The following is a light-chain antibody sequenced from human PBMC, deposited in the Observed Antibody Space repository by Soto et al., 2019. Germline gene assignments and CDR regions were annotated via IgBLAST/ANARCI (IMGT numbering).Light chain of an antibody. V-gene: IGLV2-14*01. CDR1: SSDVGGYDY. J-gene: IGLJ1*01. CDR3: ISYASINTYV. CDR2: DVT. Sequence: QPELNQHASVSGSPGQSITISCTGTSSDVGGYDYVSWYQQHPGKAPKLMIYDVTNRPSGVSNRFSGSKSGNTASLTISGLQAEDEADYYCISYASINTYVFGTGTKVTVL.